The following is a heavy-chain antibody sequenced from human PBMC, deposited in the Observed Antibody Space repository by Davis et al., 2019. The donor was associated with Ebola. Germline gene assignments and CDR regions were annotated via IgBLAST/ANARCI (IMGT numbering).Heavy chain of an antibody. Sequence: GSLRLSCAVYGGSFSGYYWSWIRQPPGKGLEWIGEINHSGSTNYNPSLKSRVTISVDTSKNQFSLKLSSVTAADTAVYYCAREDSNYVGWFDPWGQGTLVTVSS. D-gene: IGHD4-11*01. CDR2: INHSGST. CDR1: GGSFSGYY. V-gene: IGHV4-34*01. J-gene: IGHJ5*02. CDR3: AREDSNYVGWFDP.